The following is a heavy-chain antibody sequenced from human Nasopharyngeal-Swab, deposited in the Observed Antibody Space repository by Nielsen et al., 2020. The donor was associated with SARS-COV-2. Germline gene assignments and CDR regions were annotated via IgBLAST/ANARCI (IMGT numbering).Heavy chain of an antibody. J-gene: IGHJ6*03. CDR2: ISGSGGST. D-gene: IGHD1-26*01. CDR3: AKSMGQYRYSGSYYYYYYYMDV. CDR1: GFTFSSYA. V-gene: IGHV3-23*01. Sequence: GESLKISCAASGFTFSSYAMSWVRQAPGKGLEWVSAISGSGGSTYYADSVKGRFTISRDNSKNTLYLQMNSLRAEDTAVYYCAKSMGQYRYSGSYYYYYYYMDVWGKGTTVTVSS.